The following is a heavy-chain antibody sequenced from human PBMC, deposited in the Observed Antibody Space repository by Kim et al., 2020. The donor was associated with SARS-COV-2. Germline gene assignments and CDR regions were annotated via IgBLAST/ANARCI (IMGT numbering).Heavy chain of an antibody. J-gene: IGHJ6*02. D-gene: IGHD3-22*01. Sequence: VKGRFTSYRDNSKNTLYLQMNNLRAEDTAVYYCAKDYYDSSGYSNYGMDIWGQGTTVTVSS. V-gene: IGHV3-30*02. CDR3: AKDYYDSSGYSNYGMDI.